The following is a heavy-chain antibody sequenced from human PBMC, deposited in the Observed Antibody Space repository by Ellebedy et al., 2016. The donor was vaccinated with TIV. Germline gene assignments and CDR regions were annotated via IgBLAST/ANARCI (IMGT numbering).Heavy chain of an antibody. Sequence: GGSLRLSCVASGFTFSRHYMHWVRQAPGKGLVWVSRIKDDGSETSYVDSVKGRFIISRDNAKNTLYLQMNSLRVEDTAMYYCARDGAVPGGKGDYWGQGTLVTVSS. J-gene: IGHJ4*02. CDR2: IKDDGSET. CDR1: GFTFSRHY. V-gene: IGHV3-74*01. D-gene: IGHD4-23*01. CDR3: ARDGAVPGGKGDY.